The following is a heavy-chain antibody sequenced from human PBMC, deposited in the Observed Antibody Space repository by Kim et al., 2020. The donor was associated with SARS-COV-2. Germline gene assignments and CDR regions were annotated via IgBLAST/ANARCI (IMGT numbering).Heavy chain of an antibody. J-gene: IGHJ4*02. V-gene: IGHV4-34*01. CDR1: GGSFSGYY. CDR3: ASGHGDASGYSSSWYYFDY. D-gene: IGHD6-13*01. Sequence: SETLSLTCAVYGGSFSGYYWSWIRQPPGKGLEWIGEINHSGSTNYNPSLKSRVTISVDTSKNQFSLKLSSVTAADTAVYYCASGHGDASGYSSSWYYFDYWGQGTLVTVSS. CDR2: INHSGST.